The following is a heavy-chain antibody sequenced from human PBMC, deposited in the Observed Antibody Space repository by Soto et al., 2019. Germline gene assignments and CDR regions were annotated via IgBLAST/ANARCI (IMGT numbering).Heavy chain of an antibody. D-gene: IGHD1-7*01. CDR2: INSDGRST. V-gene: IGHV3-74*01. CDR3: TRGLENYIYFDY. J-gene: IGHJ4*02. Sequence: EVQLVESGGGLVQPGGSLRLSCAASGFTFSSYWMHWVRQAPGKGLEWVSRINSDGRSTVYADSVKGRFTISRDNAKNTLYVPMTSLRAEDTAVYYCTRGLENYIYFDYWGQGILATVSS. CDR1: GFTFSSYW.